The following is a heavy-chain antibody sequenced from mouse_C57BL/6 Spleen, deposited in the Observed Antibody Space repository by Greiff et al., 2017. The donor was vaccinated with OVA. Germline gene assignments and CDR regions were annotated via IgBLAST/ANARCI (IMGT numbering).Heavy chain of an antibody. Sequence: EVKVVESGEGLVKPGGSLKLSCAASGFTFSSYAMSWVRQTPEKRLEWVAYISSGGDYIYYADTVKGRFTISRDNARNTLYLQMSSLKSEDTAMYYCTGDGSSHWYFDVWGTGTTVTVAS. V-gene: IGHV5-9-1*02. CDR2: ISSGGDYI. CDR1: GFTFSSYA. D-gene: IGHD1-1*01. J-gene: IGHJ1*03. CDR3: TGDGSSHWYFDV.